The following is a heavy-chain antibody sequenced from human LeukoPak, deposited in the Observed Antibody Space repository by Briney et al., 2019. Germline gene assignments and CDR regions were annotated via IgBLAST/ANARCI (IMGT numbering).Heavy chain of an antibody. CDR3: ARGYSSGVYFDY. V-gene: IGHV4-34*01. CDR2: INHSGST. J-gene: IGHJ4*02. D-gene: IGHD6-19*01. CDR1: GGSFSGSY. Sequence: SSETLSLTCAVYGGSFSGSYWTWIRQPPGKGLEWIGEINHSGSTNYNPSLKSRVTISLDTSKNQFSLRLSSVTAADTAVYYCARGYSSGVYFDYWGQGALVTVSS.